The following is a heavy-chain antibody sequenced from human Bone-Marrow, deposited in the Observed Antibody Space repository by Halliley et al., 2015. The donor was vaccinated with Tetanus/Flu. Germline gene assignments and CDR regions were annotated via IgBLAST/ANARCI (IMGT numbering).Heavy chain of an antibody. Sequence: QLVQSGSEVKKSGESLKISCQGFGYTFTNYWIGWVRQMPGKGLEWMGMIYPGDSDTRYSPSFQGQVTISADRSINTAYLQWSTLKASDTAMYYCATKQDEMDAFDIWDQGTMVTVSS. CDR1: GYTFTNYW. V-gene: IGHV5-51*01. CDR2: IYPGDSDT. J-gene: IGHJ3*02. D-gene: IGHD6-13*01. CDR3: ATKQDEMDAFDI.